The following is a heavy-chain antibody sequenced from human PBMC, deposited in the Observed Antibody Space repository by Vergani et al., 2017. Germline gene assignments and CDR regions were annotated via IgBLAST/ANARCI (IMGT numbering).Heavy chain of an antibody. Sequence: EVQLVESGGGLVQPGGSLRLSCAASGFTFSSYAMHWVRQAPGKGLEYVSAISSNGGSTYYANSVKGRFSISRDDSKNTLYLQMNSLKIEDTAVYYCITGVSMFRGVTNDYWGQGTLVTVSS. J-gene: IGHJ4*02. D-gene: IGHD3-10*01. CDR3: ITGVSMFRGVTNDY. CDR2: ISSNGGST. V-gene: IGHV3-64*01. CDR1: GFTFSSYA.